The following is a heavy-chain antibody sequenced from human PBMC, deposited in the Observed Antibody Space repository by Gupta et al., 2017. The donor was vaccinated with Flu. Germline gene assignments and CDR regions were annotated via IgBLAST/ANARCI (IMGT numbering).Heavy chain of an antibody. J-gene: IGHJ3*01. CDR3: ARSNFGSAFDV. Sequence: QVQLVQSGAEVKKPGASVKVSCKVSGYIFTTYDINWLRQASGQGLEWMGWMNPNSGNTGYAQNFQGRVTMTRDTPTGTAYMELSGLTSEDSAVYYCARSNFGSAFDVWGQGTLVTVYS. CDR2: MNPNSGNT. D-gene: IGHD3-10*01. V-gene: IGHV1-8*01. CDR1: GYIFTTYD.